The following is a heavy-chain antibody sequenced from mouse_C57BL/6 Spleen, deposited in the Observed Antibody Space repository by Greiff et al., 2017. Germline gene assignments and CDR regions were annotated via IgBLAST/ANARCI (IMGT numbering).Heavy chain of an antibody. CDR2: ISSGGSYT. CDR3: ARRGGTYAMDY. V-gene: IGHV5-6*01. D-gene: IGHD4-1*01. Sequence: EVQLVESGGDLVKPGGSLKLSCAASGFTFSSYGMSWVRQTPDKRLEWVATISSGGSYTYYPDSVKGRFTISRDNAKNTLYLQMSSLKSEDTAMYYCARRGGTYAMDYWGQGTSVTVSS. J-gene: IGHJ4*01. CDR1: GFTFSSYG.